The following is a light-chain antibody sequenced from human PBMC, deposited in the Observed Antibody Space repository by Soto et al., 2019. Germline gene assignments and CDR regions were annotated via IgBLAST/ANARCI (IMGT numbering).Light chain of an antibody. CDR3: HQRYNWPRVT. J-gene: IGKJ5*01. CDR2: GAS. CDR1: QNVSSNL. Sequence: TVLTQSPGTLSLSPGERATLSCRASQNVSSNLLVWYQQHPGQAPRLLIYGASSRATGIPDRFSGSGSGTDFTLTITSLEPEDFAVYFCHQRYNWPRVTFGQGTRLEIK. V-gene: IGKV3D-20*02.